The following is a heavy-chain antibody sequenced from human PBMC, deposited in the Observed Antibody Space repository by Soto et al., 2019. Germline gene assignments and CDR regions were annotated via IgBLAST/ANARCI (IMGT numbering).Heavy chain of an antibody. CDR1: GFMFDSYA. Sequence: GGSLRLSCVASGFMFDSYAMNWVRQAPGKGLEWVSSISSSSSYIYYADSVKGRFTISRDNAKNSLYLQMNSLRAEDTAVYYCARDDYYGSGYFDYWGQGTLVTVSS. J-gene: IGHJ4*02. D-gene: IGHD3-10*01. V-gene: IGHV3-21*01. CDR2: ISSSSSYI. CDR3: ARDDYYGSGYFDY.